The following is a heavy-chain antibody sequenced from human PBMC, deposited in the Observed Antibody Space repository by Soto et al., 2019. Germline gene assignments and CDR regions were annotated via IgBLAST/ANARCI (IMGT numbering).Heavy chain of an antibody. CDR3: ARLRGSGSYSAYYFDS. CDR1: GGSVSNGGYS. Sequence: QVHLQESGPGLVKPSHTLSLTCTVSGGSVSNGGYSWSWIRQHPGKGLEWIGYIHYSGSTYYSPSLRSRIAISVDTSKDRFSLELTSVTAADTAVDYCARLRGSGSYSAYYFDSWGQGALVTVSS. J-gene: IGHJ4*02. D-gene: IGHD3-10*01. V-gene: IGHV4-31*03. CDR2: IHYSGST.